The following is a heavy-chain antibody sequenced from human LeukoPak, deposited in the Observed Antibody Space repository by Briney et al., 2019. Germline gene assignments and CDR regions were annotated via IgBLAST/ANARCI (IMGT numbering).Heavy chain of an antibody. V-gene: IGHV1-8*01. CDR3: AKRYSYGYYSLEYYGMDV. CDR2: MNPNSGNT. CDR1: GYTFTSYD. J-gene: IGHJ6*02. D-gene: IGHD5-18*01. Sequence: VASVKVSCKASGYTFTSYDINWVRQATGQGLEWMGWMNPNSGNTGYAQKFQGRVTMTRNTFISTAYMELSSLRSEDTAVYYCAKRYSYGYYSLEYYGMDVWGQGTTVTVSS.